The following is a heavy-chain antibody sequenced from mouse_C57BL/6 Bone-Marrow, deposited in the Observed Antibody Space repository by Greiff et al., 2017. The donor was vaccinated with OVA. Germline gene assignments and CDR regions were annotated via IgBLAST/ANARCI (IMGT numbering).Heavy chain of an antibody. CDR1: GFSLSTFGMG. Sequence: QVQLKESGPGILQPSQTLSLTCSFSGFSLSTFGMGVGWIRQPSGQGLEWLAHIWWDDDKYYNPAMKSRLTISQDTSKNQVFRKIANVDTADTATYYCARIPETGTEGFAYWGQGTLVTVSA. CDR2: IWWDDDK. CDR3: ARIPETGTEGFAY. J-gene: IGHJ3*01. V-gene: IGHV8-8*01. D-gene: IGHD4-1*01.